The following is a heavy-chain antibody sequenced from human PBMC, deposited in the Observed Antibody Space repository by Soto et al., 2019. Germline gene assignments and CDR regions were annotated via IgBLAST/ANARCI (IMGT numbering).Heavy chain of an antibody. D-gene: IGHD2-21*02. J-gene: IGHJ4*02. CDR3: ANGFCGTDCYTFDC. CDR2: ISNDGSNI. CDR1: GFTFSSYG. V-gene: IGHV3-30*18. Sequence: PGGSLRLSCAASGFTFSSYGFHWVRQAPGKGLEWVAVISNDGSNIYYADSVEGRLTISRDNSKHTLYLQMNSLRPEDTAVYYCANGFCGTDCYTFDCWGQGTLVTVSS.